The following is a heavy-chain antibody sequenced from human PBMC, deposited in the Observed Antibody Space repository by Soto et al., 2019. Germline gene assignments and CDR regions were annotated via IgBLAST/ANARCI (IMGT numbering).Heavy chain of an antibody. J-gene: IGHJ3*02. CDR3: ASALAPCSSTSCNDAFDI. D-gene: IGHD2-2*01. Sequence: ASVKVSCKASGYTFTGYYMHWVRQAPGQGLEWMGWINPNSGGTNYAQKFQGWVTMTRDTSISTAYMELSRLRSDDTAVYYCASALAPCSSTSCNDAFDIWGQGTMVTVSS. V-gene: IGHV1-2*04. CDR2: INPNSGGT. CDR1: GYTFTGYY.